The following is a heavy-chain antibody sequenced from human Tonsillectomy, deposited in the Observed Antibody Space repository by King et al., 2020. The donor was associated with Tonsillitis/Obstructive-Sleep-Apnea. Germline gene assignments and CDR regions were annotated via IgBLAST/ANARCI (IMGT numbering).Heavy chain of an antibody. D-gene: IGHD1-26*01. CDR3: APQPYSGCPYDPFYYMDV. V-gene: IGHV2-5*01. CDR1: GFSLSTSGVA. J-gene: IGHJ6*03. Sequence: ITLKESGPTLVKPTQTLTLTCSFSGFSLSTSGVAVGWIRQPPGEALEWLALIYWHGDKSYSPSLKSRLTITKDTTKNQVVLIMTNMDPVDTATYYCAPQPYSGCPYDPFYYMDVWGTGTTVTVSS. CDR2: IYWHGDK.